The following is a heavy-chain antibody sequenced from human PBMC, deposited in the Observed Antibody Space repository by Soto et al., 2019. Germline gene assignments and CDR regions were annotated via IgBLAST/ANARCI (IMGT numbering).Heavy chain of an antibody. CDR3: ARDYCSGGSCYSYFQH. CDR2: ISAYNGNT. J-gene: IGHJ1*01. V-gene: IGHV1-18*01. CDR1: GYTFTRHA. Sequence: ASVKVSCKASGYTFTRHAVTWVRQAPGQGLEWMGWISAYNGNTNYAQKFQGRVTMTTDTSTSTAYMELRSLRSDDTAIYYCARDYCSGGSCYSYFQHWGQGTLVTVSS. D-gene: IGHD2-15*01.